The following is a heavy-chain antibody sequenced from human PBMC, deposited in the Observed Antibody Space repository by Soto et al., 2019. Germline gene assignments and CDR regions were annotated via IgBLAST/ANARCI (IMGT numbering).Heavy chain of an antibody. Sequence: GGSLRLSCAASGFTFDDYAMHWVRQAPGKGLEWVSGISWNSGSIGYADSVKGRFTISRDNAKNSLYLQMNSLRAEDTALYYCAKDYEYYDFWSGSFDYWGQGTLVTVSS. CDR2: ISWNSGSI. D-gene: IGHD3-3*01. J-gene: IGHJ4*02. V-gene: IGHV3-9*01. CDR3: AKDYEYYDFWSGSFDY. CDR1: GFTFDDYA.